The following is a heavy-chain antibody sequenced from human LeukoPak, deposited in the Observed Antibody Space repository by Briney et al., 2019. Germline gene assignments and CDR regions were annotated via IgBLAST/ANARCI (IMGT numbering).Heavy chain of an antibody. D-gene: IGHD2-2*01. CDR3: ARLVPAALGDAFDI. CDR1: GYTFTSYG. J-gene: IGHJ3*02. V-gene: IGHV1-18*01. Sequence: ASVKVSCKASGYTFTSYGISWVRQAPGQGLELMGWISAYNGNTNYAQKLQGRVTMTTDTSTSTAYMELRSLRSDDTAVYYCARLVPAALGDAFDIWGQGTMVTVSS. CDR2: ISAYNGNT.